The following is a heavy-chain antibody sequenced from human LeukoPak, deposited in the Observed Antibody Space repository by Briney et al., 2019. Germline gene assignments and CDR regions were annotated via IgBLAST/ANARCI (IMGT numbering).Heavy chain of an antibody. CDR3: ASQCSSTSCHPPDDAFDI. V-gene: IGHV5-51*01. J-gene: IGHJ3*02. Sequence: GESLKISCKGSGYSFTSYWIGWARQMPGKGLEWMGIIYPGDSDTRYSPSFQGQVTISADKSISTAYLQWSSLKASDTAMYYCASQCSSTSCHPPDDAFDIWGQGTMVTVSS. D-gene: IGHD2-2*01. CDR2: IYPGDSDT. CDR1: GYSFTSYW.